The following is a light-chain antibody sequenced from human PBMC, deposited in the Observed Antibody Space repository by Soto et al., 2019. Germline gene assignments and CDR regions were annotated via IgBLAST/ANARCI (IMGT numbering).Light chain of an antibody. CDR3: QQYGRSLT. Sequence: EIVLTQSPGTLSLSPGERATLSCRASQSVSSSYLAWYQQKPGQAPRLLIYGASSRATVIPDRFGGSGSGTYFTLTISRLEPEDFAVYYCQQYGRSLTFGGGTKVEIK. J-gene: IGKJ4*01. V-gene: IGKV3-20*01. CDR1: QSVSSSY. CDR2: GAS.